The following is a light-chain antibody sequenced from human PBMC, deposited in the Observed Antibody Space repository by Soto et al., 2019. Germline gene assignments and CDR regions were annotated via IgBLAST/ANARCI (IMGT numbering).Light chain of an antibody. J-gene: IGKJ3*01. Sequence: AIRMTQSPTSFSASTGDRVTITCRASQGISTSLAWYQQKPGKAPNLLIFGASTLQTGVPSRFSGSGSGTDFTLTISCLQSEDFATYFCQQYYDYPLTFGPGTKVDIK. CDR3: QQYYDYPLT. V-gene: IGKV1-8*01. CDR2: GAS. CDR1: QGISTS.